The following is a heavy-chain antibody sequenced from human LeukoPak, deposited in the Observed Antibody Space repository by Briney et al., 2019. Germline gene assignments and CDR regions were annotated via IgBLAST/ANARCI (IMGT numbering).Heavy chain of an antibody. CDR1: GFPYSSYA. J-gene: IGHJ4*02. CDR3: AVKAYCYGSVFDY. CDR2: ISGSGCST. V-gene: IGHV3-23*01. D-gene: IGHD3-10*01. Sequence: PGGPLRLSCAASGFPYSSYAKSGVRQAPGKGLEGVSAISGSGCSTYYADSVKGRFTIYRENSKNTLYMKMNSLRAEDTSVYHCAVKAYCYGSVFDYWGQGPLVTVSS.